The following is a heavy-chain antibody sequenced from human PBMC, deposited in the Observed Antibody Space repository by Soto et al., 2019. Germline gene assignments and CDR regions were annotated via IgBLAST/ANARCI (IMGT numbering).Heavy chain of an antibody. Sequence: PSETLSLTCSVSGSSISSPTYYWGWIRQPPGKGLEWIGSIYYSGSTYYSPSLKSRVTISVDTSKNQFSLKVSSVTAADTAVYYCARLPGITTSRRDYWGQGTLVTVSS. CDR1: GSSISSPTYY. V-gene: IGHV4-39*01. CDR3: ARLPGITTSRRDY. J-gene: IGHJ4*02. D-gene: IGHD1-1*01. CDR2: IYYSGST.